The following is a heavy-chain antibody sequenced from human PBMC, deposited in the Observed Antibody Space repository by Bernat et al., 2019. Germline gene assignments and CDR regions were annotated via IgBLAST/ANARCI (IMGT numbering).Heavy chain of an antibody. D-gene: IGHD2-15*01. CDR3: TTGLCSGGSCYSFYFDY. CDR1: GFTFSNAW. Sequence: EVQLVESGGGLVKPGGSLRLSCAASGFTFSNAWMSWVRQAPGKGLEWVGRIKSKTDGGTTDYAAPVKGRFTISRDDSKNTLYLQMNSLKTEDTAVYYCTTGLCSGGSCYSFYFDYWDQGTLVTVSS. CDR2: IKSKTDGGTT. V-gene: IGHV3-15*01. J-gene: IGHJ4*02.